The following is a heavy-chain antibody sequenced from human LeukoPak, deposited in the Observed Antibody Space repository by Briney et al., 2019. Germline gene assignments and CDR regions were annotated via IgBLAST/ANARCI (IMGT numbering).Heavy chain of an antibody. D-gene: IGHD1-20*01. Sequence: GGSLRLSCAVSGFTFSDYYMSWIRQAPGKGLEWVAVISYDGSNKYYADSVKGRFTISRDNSKNTLYLQMNSLRAEDTAVYYCAMGIIGYSDAFDIWGQGTMVTVSS. J-gene: IGHJ3*02. CDR3: AMGIIGYSDAFDI. V-gene: IGHV3-30*03. CDR1: GFTFSDYY. CDR2: ISYDGSNK.